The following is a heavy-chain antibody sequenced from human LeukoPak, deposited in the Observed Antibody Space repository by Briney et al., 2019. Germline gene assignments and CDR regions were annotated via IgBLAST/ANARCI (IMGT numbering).Heavy chain of an antibody. CDR1: GFTFSNSW. CDR3: AKAHRKGITIFGVVTKPSHDAFDI. CDR2: INTDGSQT. J-gene: IGHJ3*02. D-gene: IGHD3-3*01. V-gene: IGHV3-74*01. Sequence: GGPLRLSCAASGFTFSNSWMHWVRQAPGKGLVWVSRINTDGSQTTYADSVKGRFTISRDNAKNTLYLQMNSLRAEDTAVYYCAKAHRKGITIFGVVTKPSHDAFDIWGQGTMVTVSS.